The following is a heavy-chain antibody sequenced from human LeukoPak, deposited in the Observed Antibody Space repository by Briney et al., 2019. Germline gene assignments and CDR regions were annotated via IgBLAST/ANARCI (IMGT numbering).Heavy chain of an antibody. J-gene: IGHJ4*02. CDR2: ISYDGSNK. D-gene: IGHD2/OR15-2a*01. CDR1: GFTFSSYA. Sequence: GRSLRLSCAASGFTFSSYAMHWVRQAPGKGLEWVAVISYDGSNKYYADSVKGRFTISRDNSKNTLYLQMNSLRAEDTAVYYCARDSMAAFDYWGQGTLVTVSS. CDR3: ARDSMAAFDY. V-gene: IGHV3-30*04.